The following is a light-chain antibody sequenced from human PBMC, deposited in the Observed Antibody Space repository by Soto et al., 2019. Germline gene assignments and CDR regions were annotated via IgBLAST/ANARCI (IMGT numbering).Light chain of an antibody. CDR3: KQKGSYRT. CDR1: QSISSW. J-gene: IGKJ1*01. V-gene: IGKV1-5*03. Sequence: DIQMTQSPSTLSASVGDRVTITCRASQSISSWLAWYQQRPGRAPKLLIYKAANLQSGAPSRFSGSGSGTEFTLTISSLKPDVFAAYYAKQKGSYRTFGQGTKV. CDR2: KAA.